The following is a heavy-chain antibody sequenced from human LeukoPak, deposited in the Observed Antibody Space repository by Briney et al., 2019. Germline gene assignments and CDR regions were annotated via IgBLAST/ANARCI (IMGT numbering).Heavy chain of an antibody. CDR1: GFIFSNYA. CDR3: ARGGPIAAAGTPFDY. D-gene: IGHD6-13*01. CDR2: ISYDGSNK. V-gene: IGHV3-30-3*01. J-gene: IGHJ4*02. Sequence: TGGSLRLSCAASGFIFSNYAMSWVRQAPGKGLEWVAVISYDGSNKYYADSVKGRFTISRDNSKNTLYLQMNSLRAEDTAVYYCARGGPIAAAGTPFDYWGQGTLVTVSS.